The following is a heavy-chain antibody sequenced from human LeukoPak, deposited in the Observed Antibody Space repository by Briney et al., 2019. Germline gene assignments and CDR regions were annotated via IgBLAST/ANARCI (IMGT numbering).Heavy chain of an antibody. Sequence: SETLSLTCTVSGGSISSYYWSWIRQPPGKGLEWIGYIYYSGSTNYNPSLKSRVTISVDTSKNQFSLKLSSVTAADMAVYYCARDCVSGWTPYYYYYMDVWGKGTTVTVSS. V-gene: IGHV4-59*01. CDR1: GGSISSYY. D-gene: IGHD6-19*01. CDR2: IYYSGST. CDR3: ARDCVSGWTPYYYYYMDV. J-gene: IGHJ6*03.